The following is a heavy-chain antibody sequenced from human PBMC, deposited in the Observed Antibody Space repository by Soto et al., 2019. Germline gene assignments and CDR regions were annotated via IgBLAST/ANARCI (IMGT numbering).Heavy chain of an antibody. CDR2: INHSGST. D-gene: IGHD3-9*01. V-gene: IGHV4-34*01. CDR1: GGSFSGYY. CDR3: ARGVRYFDWLPRGFFDY. Sequence: SETLSLTCAVYGGSFSGYYWSWIRQPPGKGLEWIGEINHSGSTNYNPSLKSRVTISVDTSKNQFSLKLSSVTAADTAVYYCARGVRYFDWLPRGFFDYWGQGTLVTVSS. J-gene: IGHJ4*02.